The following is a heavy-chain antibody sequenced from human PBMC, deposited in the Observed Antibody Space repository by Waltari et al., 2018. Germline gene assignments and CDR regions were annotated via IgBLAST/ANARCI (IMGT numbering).Heavy chain of an antibody. Sequence: EMQLLESGGDLVQPGGSLRPSCVASGFTFDRYAMNWVRQAPGKGLQGVSVISGSSSSIYYSDSVKGRFTISRDNSKNTLFLQMNNLRVEDTASYYCAKDFWGVHSSSGFNVWGQGTMVTVSS. D-gene: IGHD3-16*01. CDR1: GFTFDRYA. J-gene: IGHJ3*01. V-gene: IGHV3-23*01. CDR2: ISGSSSSI. CDR3: AKDFWGVHSSSGFNV.